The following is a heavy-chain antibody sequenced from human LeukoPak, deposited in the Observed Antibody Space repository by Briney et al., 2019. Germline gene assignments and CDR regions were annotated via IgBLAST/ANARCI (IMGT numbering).Heavy chain of an antibody. CDR3: ARDVKNGDYVGVDY. CDR2: ISAYNGNT. V-gene: IGHV1-18*01. Sequence: ASVKVSCKASGYAFTSYGISWVRQAPGQGLEWMGWISAYNGNTNYAQKLQGRVTMTTDTSTSTAYMELRSLRSDDTAVYYCARDVKNGDYVGVDYWGQGTLVTVSS. CDR1: GYAFTSYG. D-gene: IGHD4-17*01. J-gene: IGHJ4*02.